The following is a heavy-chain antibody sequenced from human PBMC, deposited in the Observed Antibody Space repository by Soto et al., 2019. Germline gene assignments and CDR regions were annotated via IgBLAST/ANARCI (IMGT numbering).Heavy chain of an antibody. CDR2: IYNSGTT. V-gene: IGHV4-59*13. CDR1: GVSISNYY. J-gene: IGHJ4*02. CDR3: ATRFYSSGVLFDY. D-gene: IGHD2-21*01. Sequence: PSETLSLTCTVSGVSISNYYCSWIRPTLGKGLEYIGFIYNSGTTNYHPSLKSRVTISIDTSKSQFYLKLTSVTAADTAIYYCATRFYSSGVLFDYWGPGTQVTVS.